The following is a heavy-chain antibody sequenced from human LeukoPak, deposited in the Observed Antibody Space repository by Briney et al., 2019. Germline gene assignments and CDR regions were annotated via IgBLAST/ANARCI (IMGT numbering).Heavy chain of an antibody. V-gene: IGHV3-23*01. Sequence: PGGSLRLSCAASGFTFSSYAMSWARQAPGKGLEWVSAISGSGGSTYYADSVKGRFTISRDNSKNTLYLQMNSLRAEDTAVYYCAKVGDYGDYALDYWGQGTLVTVSS. CDR1: GFTFSSYA. CDR3: AKVGDYGDYALDY. J-gene: IGHJ4*02. D-gene: IGHD4-17*01. CDR2: ISGSGGST.